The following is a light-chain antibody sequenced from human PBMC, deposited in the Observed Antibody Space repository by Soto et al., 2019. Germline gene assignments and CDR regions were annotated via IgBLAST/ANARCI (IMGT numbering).Light chain of an antibody. CDR1: KLGDKY. V-gene: IGLV3-1*01. CDR3: QAWDSSTEEV. Sequence: SYELTQPPSVSVSPVQTASITCSGDKLGDKYACWYQQKPGQSPVLVIYQDSKRPSGIPERFSGSNSGNTATLTISGTQAMDEADYYCQAWDSSTEEVFGGGTKVTVL. CDR2: QDS. J-gene: IGLJ2*01.